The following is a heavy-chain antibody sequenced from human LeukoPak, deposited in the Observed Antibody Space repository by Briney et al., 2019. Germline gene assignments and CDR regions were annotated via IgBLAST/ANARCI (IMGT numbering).Heavy chain of an antibody. CDR2: FDPEDGET. J-gene: IGHJ4*02. CDR1: GYTFTSYY. CDR3: AGYYYDSSGYYSVDY. D-gene: IGHD3-22*01. Sequence: ASVKVSCKASGYTFTSYYIHWVRQAPGQGLEWMGGFDPEDGETIYAQKFQGRVTMTEDTSTDTAYMELSSLRSEDTAVYYCAGYYYDSSGYYSVDYWGQGTLVTVSS. V-gene: IGHV1-24*01.